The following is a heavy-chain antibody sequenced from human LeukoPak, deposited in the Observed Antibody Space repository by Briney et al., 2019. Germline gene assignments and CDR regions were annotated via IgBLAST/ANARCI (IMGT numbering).Heavy chain of an antibody. CDR2: ISWNSGSI. CDR1: GFTFDDYA. V-gene: IGHV3-9*01. Sequence: PGGSLRLSCAASGFTFDDYAMHWVRQAPGKGLEWVSGISWNSGSIGYADSVKGRFTISRDNAKNSLYLQMNSLRAEDTALYYCATSLAELAFDYWGQGTLVTVSS. D-gene: IGHD1-26*01. CDR3: ATSLAELAFDY. J-gene: IGHJ4*02.